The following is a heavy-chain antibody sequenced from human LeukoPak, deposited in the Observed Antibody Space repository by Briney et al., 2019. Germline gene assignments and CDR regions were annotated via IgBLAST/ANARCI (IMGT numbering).Heavy chain of an antibody. D-gene: IGHD2-2*01. Sequence: GGSLRLSCTTSGFTFGDYAMSWVRQAPGKGLEWVAVIWYDGSNKYYADSVKGRFTISRDNSKNTLYLQMNSLRAEDTAVYYCARAYQSLDYWGQGTLVTVSS. J-gene: IGHJ4*02. CDR1: GFTFGDYA. CDR2: IWYDGSNK. CDR3: ARAYQSLDY. V-gene: IGHV3-33*08.